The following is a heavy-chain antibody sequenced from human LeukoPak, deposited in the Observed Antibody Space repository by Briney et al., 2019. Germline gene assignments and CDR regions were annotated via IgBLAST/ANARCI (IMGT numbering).Heavy chain of an antibody. J-gene: IGHJ4*02. CDR2: IYNSGTT. V-gene: IGHV4-59*01. CDR1: GGSISNYY. CDR3: ARGVTFGGVYDY. Sequence: SETLSLTCTVSGGSISNYYWSWIRQPPGKGLEWLGYIYNSGTTNYNPSLKSRVIISVDTSKNQFSLKLSSVTAADTAVYYCARGVTFGGVYDYWGQGTLVTVSS. D-gene: IGHD3-16*01.